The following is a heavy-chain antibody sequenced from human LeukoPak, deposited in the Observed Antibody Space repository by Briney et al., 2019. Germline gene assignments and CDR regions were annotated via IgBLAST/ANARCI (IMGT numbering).Heavy chain of an antibody. V-gene: IGHV3-30*18. Sequence: GGSLRLSWAASGFTFSSYGMQWVRQAPGKGLEWVAVISYEGSTSYYADSVKGRFTISRDNSKNTLYLQMNGLRAEDTAVYYCAKEGFGNYYSAYFDYWGQGTLVTVSS. J-gene: IGHJ4*02. CDR2: ISYEGSTS. D-gene: IGHD1-26*01. CDR3: AKEGFGNYYSAYFDY. CDR1: GFTFSSYG.